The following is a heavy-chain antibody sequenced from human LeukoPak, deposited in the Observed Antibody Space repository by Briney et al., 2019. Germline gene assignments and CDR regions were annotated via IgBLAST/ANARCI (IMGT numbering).Heavy chain of an antibody. D-gene: IGHD3-10*01. V-gene: IGHV1-69*13. CDR2: IIPIFGTA. CDR3: ARDGWYGSGSYSFNWFDP. J-gene: IGHJ5*02. CDR1: GGTFSSYA. Sequence: SVKVSCKASGGTFSSYAISWVRQAPGQGLEWMGGIIPIFGTANYAQKFQGSVTITADESTSTAYMELSSLRSEDTAVYYCARDGWYGSGSYSFNWFDPWGQGTLVTVSS.